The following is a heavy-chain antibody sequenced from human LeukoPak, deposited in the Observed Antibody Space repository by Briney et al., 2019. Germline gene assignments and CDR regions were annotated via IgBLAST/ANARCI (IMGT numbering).Heavy chain of an antibody. CDR2: TSSSGSTI. CDR3: ARVEPKAATNGY. Sequence: PGGSLRLSCAASGFTFSSYEMNWVRQAPGKGREWVSYTSSSGSTIYYADSVKGRFTISRDNAKNSLYLQMNSLRAEDTAVYYCARVEPKAATNGYWGQGTLVTVSS. CDR1: GFTFSSYE. V-gene: IGHV3-48*03. D-gene: IGHD1-1*01. J-gene: IGHJ4*02.